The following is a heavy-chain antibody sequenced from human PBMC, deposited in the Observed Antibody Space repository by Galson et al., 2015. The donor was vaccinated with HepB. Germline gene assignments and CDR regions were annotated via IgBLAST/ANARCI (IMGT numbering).Heavy chain of an antibody. D-gene: IGHD2-2*01. CDR2: IIPIFGTA. CDR1: GGTFSSYA. Sequence: SVKVSCKASGGTFSSYAISWVRQAPGQGLEWMGGIIPIFGTANYAQKFQGRVTITADESTSTAYMELSSLRSEDTPVYYCARVTGGYCSSTSCSHFDYWGQGTLVTVSS. J-gene: IGHJ4*02. CDR3: ARVTGGYCSSTSCSHFDY. V-gene: IGHV1-69*13.